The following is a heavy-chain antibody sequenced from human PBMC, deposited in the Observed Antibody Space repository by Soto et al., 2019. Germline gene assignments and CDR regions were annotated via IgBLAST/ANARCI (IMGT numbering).Heavy chain of an antibody. Sequence: ASVKVSCKASGYTFTSYAMHWVRQAPGQRLEWMGWINAGNGNTKYSQKFQGRVTITRDTSASTAYMELSSLRSEDTAVYYCARGKNYDFWRGISLPHNYGMDGWGQGTTVTVAS. J-gene: IGHJ6*02. CDR1: GYTFTSYA. D-gene: IGHD3-3*01. CDR3: ARGKNYDFWRGISLPHNYGMDG. V-gene: IGHV1-3*01. CDR2: INAGNGNT.